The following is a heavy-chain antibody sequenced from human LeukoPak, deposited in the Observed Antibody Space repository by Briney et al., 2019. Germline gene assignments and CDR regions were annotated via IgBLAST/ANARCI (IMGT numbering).Heavy chain of an antibody. Sequence: PSETLSLTCTVSGGSISSSSYYWGWIRQPPGKGLEWIGSIYYSGSTYYNPSLKSRVTISVDTSKNQFSLKLSSVTAADTAVYYCASSSFEQWLVPNYWGQGTLVTVSS. D-gene: IGHD6-19*01. V-gene: IGHV4-39*01. CDR3: ASSSFEQWLVPNY. J-gene: IGHJ4*02. CDR2: IYYSGST. CDR1: GGSISSSSYY.